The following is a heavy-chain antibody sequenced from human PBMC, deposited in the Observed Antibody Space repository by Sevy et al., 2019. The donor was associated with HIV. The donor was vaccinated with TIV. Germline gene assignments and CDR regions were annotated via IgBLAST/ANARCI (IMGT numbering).Heavy chain of an antibody. CDR2: IRYDGYNE. CDR3: ATANYSNFRLRGYYGMDV. Sequence: GGSLRLSCAASGFTFSSNGMHWVRQAPGKGLEWLAFIRYDGYNEYYADSVKGRFTISRDNSKNSLFLQMNSLRAEDTAVYYCATANYSNFRLRGYYGMDVWGQGTTVTVSS. D-gene: IGHD4-4*01. V-gene: IGHV3-30*02. CDR1: GFTFSSNG. J-gene: IGHJ6*02.